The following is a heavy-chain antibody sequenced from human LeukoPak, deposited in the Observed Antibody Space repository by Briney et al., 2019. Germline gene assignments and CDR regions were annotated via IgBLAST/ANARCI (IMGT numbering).Heavy chain of an antibody. CDR3: ASQLYYYDSSGYYYVEYFDY. CDR1: GGTFTSYA. V-gene: IGHV1-69*05. Sequence: ASVKVSCKASGGTFTSYAISWVRQAPGQGLEWMGATIPIFGTANYAQKFQGRVTITTDESTSTAYMELSSLRSEDTAVYYCASQLYYYDSSGYYYVEYFDYWGQGTLVTVSS. J-gene: IGHJ4*02. CDR2: TIPIFGTA. D-gene: IGHD3-22*01.